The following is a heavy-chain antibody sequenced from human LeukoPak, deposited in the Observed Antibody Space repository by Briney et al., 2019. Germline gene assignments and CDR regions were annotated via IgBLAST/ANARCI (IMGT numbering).Heavy chain of an antibody. CDR1: GFTSSSYA. V-gene: IGHV3-23*01. D-gene: IGHD2-2*01. CDR3: AKGNIAELPAAPYY. J-gene: IGHJ4*02. CDR2: ISGSYGTT. Sequence: TGGSLRLSCAASGFTSSSYAMSWLRQAPGKGLEWVSSISGSYGTTYYADSVKGRFTISGDNSKNTLYLQMNSLRAEDTALYYCAKGNIAELPAAPYYWGQGTLVTVSS.